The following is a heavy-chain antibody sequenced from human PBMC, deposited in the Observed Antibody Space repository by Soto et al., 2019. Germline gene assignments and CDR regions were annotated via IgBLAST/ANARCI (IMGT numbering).Heavy chain of an antibody. CDR2: IIPILGIA. J-gene: IGHJ4*02. D-gene: IGHD4-17*01. Sequence: QVQLVQSGAEVKKPGSSVKVSCKASGGTFSSYTISWVRQAPGQGLEWMGRIIPILGIANYAQKFQGRVTITADKSTSTAYMELSSLRSEDTAVYYCARDGYYGDYAGYWGQGTLVTVSS. CDR1: GGTFSSYT. V-gene: IGHV1-69*08. CDR3: ARDGYYGDYAGY.